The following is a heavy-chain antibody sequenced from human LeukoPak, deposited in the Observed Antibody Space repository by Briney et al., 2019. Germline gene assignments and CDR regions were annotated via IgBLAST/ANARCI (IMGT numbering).Heavy chain of an antibody. J-gene: IGHJ3*01. CDR1: GFAVSSHY. CDR3: ARSLGTTRLHRDAFDV. V-gene: IGHV3-66*02. D-gene: IGHD1-26*01. Sequence: PGGSLRLSCAASGFAVSSHYMSWVRQAPGKGLEWVSIISSDGITSYADSIKGRFTISRDNSRNTVYLQMSSLRPEDTAVYYSARSLGTTRLHRDAFDVWGQGTVVTVSS. CDR2: ISSDGIT.